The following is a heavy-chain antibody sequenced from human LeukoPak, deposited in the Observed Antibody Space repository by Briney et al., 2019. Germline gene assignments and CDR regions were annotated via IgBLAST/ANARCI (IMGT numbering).Heavy chain of an antibody. Sequence: ASVKASCKASGYTFTSYGISWGRQAPGQGPEWMGWISAYNGNINYAQKFQGRVTMTTDTSTSTAYLELRSLRSDDTAVYYCARDLGAAGTLSFFDYWGQGTLVTVSS. CDR3: ARDLGAAGTLSFFDY. J-gene: IGHJ4*02. V-gene: IGHV1-18*04. CDR2: ISAYNGNI. D-gene: IGHD6-13*01. CDR1: GYTFTSYG.